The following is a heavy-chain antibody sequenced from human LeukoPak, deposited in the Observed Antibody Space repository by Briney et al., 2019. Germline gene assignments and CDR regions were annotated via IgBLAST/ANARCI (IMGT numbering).Heavy chain of an antibody. V-gene: IGHV4-39*07. CDR3: VRAHRRSSSWDDYYYYYMDV. D-gene: IGHD6-13*01. Sequence: PSETLSLTCTVSGGSISSSSYYWGWIRQPPGKGLEWIGSIYYSGSTYYNPSLKSRVTISVDTSKNQFSLKLSSVTAADTAVYYCVRAHRRSSSWDDYYYYYMDVWGKGTTVTISS. CDR2: IYYSGST. J-gene: IGHJ6*03. CDR1: GGSISSSSYY.